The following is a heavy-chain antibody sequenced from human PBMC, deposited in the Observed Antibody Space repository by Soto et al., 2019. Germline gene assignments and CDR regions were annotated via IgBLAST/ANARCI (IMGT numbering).Heavy chain of an antibody. V-gene: IGHV3-23*05. Sequence: EVQLLESGGGWVQPGGSLRLSCAASEFTFDSYAMNWVRQAPGKGLEWVSTIHGSSSRSYYAESVKGRFTISRDNSKNTLYLQMNTLRAEDTAVYYCAKDRGGSGWYKYYYGMDIWGQGTTVTVSS. D-gene: IGHD6-19*01. CDR1: EFTFDSYA. J-gene: IGHJ6*02. CDR2: IHGSSSRS. CDR3: AKDRGGSGWYKYYYGMDI.